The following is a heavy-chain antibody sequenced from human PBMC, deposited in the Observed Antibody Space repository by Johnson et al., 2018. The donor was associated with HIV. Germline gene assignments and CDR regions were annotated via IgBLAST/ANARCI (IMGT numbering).Heavy chain of an antibody. CDR2: IRYDGSNK. V-gene: IGHV3-30*02. Sequence: QEKLVESGGGLVKPGGSLRLSCAASGFTFSSYGMHWVRQAPGKGLEWVAFIRYDGSNKYYADSVTGRFTISRDNSKNTLYLQMNSLRAEDTAVYYCARGPGGFGAFDIWGQGTMVTVSS. J-gene: IGHJ3*02. D-gene: IGHD2-8*02. CDR3: ARGPGGFGAFDI. CDR1: GFTFSSYG.